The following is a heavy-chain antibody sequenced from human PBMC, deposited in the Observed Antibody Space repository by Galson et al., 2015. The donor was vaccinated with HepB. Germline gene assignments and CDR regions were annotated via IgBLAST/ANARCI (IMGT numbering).Heavy chain of an antibody. Sequence: SLRLSCAASGFSFSAYRMNWVRQAPGQGLEWVAYITGDSTTMYYGDSVRGRFTISRDNAKQLLSLHMNDLRDEDTAVYYCARDVVSLYVPAPLDRWGQGILVSVSS. D-gene: IGHD5/OR15-5a*01. CDR2: ITGDSTTM. CDR3: ARDVVSLYVPAPLDR. CDR1: GFSFSAYR. V-gene: IGHV3-48*02. J-gene: IGHJ4*02.